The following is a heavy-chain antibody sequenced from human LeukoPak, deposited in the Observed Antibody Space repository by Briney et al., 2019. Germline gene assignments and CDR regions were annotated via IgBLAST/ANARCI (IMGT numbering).Heavy chain of an antibody. CDR3: AKDIGGSSSCGP. J-gene: IGHJ5*02. CDR1: GFTFDDYA. V-gene: IGHV3-9*01. CDR2: ISWNSGSI. Sequence: GGSLRLSCAASGFTFDDYAMHWVRQAPGKGLEWVSGISWNSGSIGYADSVKGRFTISRDNAKNSLYLQMNSLRAEDTALYYCAKDIGGSSSCGPWGQGTLVTVSS. D-gene: IGHD6-13*01.